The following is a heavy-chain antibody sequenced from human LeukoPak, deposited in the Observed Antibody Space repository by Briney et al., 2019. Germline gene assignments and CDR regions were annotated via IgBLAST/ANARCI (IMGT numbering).Heavy chain of an antibody. CDR2: IYCGGST. V-gene: IGHV3-66*01. CDR1: GFTVSSNY. CDR3: AKDQSGSTGGMDV. J-gene: IGHJ6*02. D-gene: IGHD1-26*01. Sequence: GGSLRLSCAASGFTVSSNYMSWVRQAPGKGREGVQVIYCGGSTYYADAVKGRFTVSRDSSKTTVYLKMNSLRAEDTAVYYCAKDQSGSTGGMDVWGQGTTVTVSS.